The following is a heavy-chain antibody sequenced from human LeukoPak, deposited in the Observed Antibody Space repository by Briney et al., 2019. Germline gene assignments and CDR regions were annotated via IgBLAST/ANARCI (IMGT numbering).Heavy chain of an antibody. V-gene: IGHV3-30*18. CDR1: GFTFSSYG. J-gene: IGHJ4*02. CDR3: AKEADGSALDYYFDY. D-gene: IGHD5-24*01. Sequence: PGGPLRLSCAVSGFTFSSYGMHRVRQAPGKGLEWVAVISYDGSNKYYADSVKGRFTISRDNSKNTLYPQMNSLRAEDTAVYYCAKEADGSALDYYFDYWGQGTLVTVSS. CDR2: ISYDGSNK.